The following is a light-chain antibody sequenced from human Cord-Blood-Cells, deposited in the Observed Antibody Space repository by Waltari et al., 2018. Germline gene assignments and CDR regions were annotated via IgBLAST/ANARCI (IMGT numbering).Light chain of an antibody. Sequence: DIQMTQSPSTLSASVGDRVTITCRASPSISSWLAWYQQKPGKAPKLLIYDASSLESEVPSRFSCSGSGTEFTLTISSLQPDDFATYYCQQYNSYSVTFGQGTKLEIK. CDR2: DAS. CDR3: QQYNSYSVT. J-gene: IGKJ2*01. CDR1: PSISSW. V-gene: IGKV1-5*01.